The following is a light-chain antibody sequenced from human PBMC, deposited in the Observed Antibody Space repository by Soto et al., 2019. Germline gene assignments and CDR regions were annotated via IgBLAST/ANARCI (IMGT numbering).Light chain of an antibody. CDR2: AAS. CDR3: QQRSNWPLT. J-gene: IGKJ4*01. CDR1: QSISSH. Sequence: EIVLTQSPATLSLSPGEKATLSCGASQSISSHLAWYQQKPGQAPRLLMYAASNRATGIPARFSGSGSGTDFTLTISSLEPEDFAVYYCQQRSNWPLTFGGGTKVEIK. V-gene: IGKV3-11*01.